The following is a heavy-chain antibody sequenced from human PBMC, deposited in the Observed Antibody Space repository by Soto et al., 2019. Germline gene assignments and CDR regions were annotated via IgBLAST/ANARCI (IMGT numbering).Heavy chain of an antibody. V-gene: IGHV4-59*01. CDR1: CGSISNYY. J-gene: IGHJ6*02. D-gene: IGHD3-10*01. CDR3: ARSGASYYYGSGSYTKKANYYYYYGMDV. Sequence: SQTLSLTWTVSCGSISNYYWSWILQPPGKGLEWIGYIYGSGSTNYNPSLKSRVTISVDTSKNQFSLKLSSVTAADTAVYYCARSGASYYYGSGSYTKKANYYYYYGMDVWGQGTTVTVSS. CDR2: IYGSGST.